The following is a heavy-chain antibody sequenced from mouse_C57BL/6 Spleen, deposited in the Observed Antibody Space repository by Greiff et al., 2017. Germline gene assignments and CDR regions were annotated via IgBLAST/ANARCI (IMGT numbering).Heavy chain of an antibody. D-gene: IGHD2-4*01. CDR2: IYPGDGDT. J-gene: IGHJ2*01. V-gene: IGHV1-80*01. CDR1: GYAFSSYW. CDR3: ARRGDYDVPFDY. Sequence: QVQLQQSGAELVQPGASVKISCKASGYAFSSYWMNWVKQRPGQGLEWIGQIYPGDGDTNYNGQFKGKATLTADKSSSTAYVQLSSLTSEDSAVYYCARRGDYDVPFDYWGQGTTLTVSS.